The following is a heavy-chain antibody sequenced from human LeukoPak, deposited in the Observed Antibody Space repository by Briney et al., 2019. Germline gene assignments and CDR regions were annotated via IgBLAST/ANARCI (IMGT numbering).Heavy chain of an antibody. CDR1: GFTFSSYE. D-gene: IGHD3-10*01. J-gene: IGHJ5*02. Sequence: PGGSLRLSCAASGFTFSSYEMNWVRQAPGKGLEWVSYISSTGGAKHYADSVKGRFTISRDNAKNSLYLQMNTLRAEDTAGYYCARDSLVRGVTTPGVDPWGQGTLVTVSS. CDR2: ISSTGGAK. CDR3: ARDSLVRGVTTPGVDP. V-gene: IGHV3-48*03.